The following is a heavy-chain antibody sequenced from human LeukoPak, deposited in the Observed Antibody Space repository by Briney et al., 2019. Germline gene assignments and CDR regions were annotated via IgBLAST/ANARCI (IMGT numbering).Heavy chain of an antibody. V-gene: IGHV3-66*01. CDR2: IYSGGST. CDR1: GFTFSSYA. D-gene: IGHD1-1*01. CDR3: ARELGYDYPEYYFDY. Sequence: PGGSLRLSCAASGFTFSSYAMSWVRQAPGKGLEWVSVIYSGGSTYYADSVKGRFTISRDNSKNTLYLQMNSLRAEDTAVYYCARELGYDYPEYYFDYWGQGTLVTVSS. J-gene: IGHJ4*02.